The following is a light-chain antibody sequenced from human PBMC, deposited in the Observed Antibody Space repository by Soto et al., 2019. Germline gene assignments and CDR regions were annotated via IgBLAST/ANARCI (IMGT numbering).Light chain of an antibody. CDR1: QGISSF. V-gene: IGKV1-9*01. CDR2: GAS. Sequence: IQLTQSPSSLSASVGDRVTITCRASQGISSFLAWYQQKPGKAPKLLIYGASTLQSGGPSRFSGSGSGTDFTLTNGSLQPEDFATYYCQQLNSFPIPFGPGTKVDIK. J-gene: IGKJ3*01. CDR3: QQLNSFPIP.